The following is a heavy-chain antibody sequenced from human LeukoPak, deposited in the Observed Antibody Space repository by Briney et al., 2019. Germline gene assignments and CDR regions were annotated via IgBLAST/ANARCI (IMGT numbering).Heavy chain of an antibody. D-gene: IGHD6-19*01. J-gene: IGHJ4*02. CDR3: ASGRVAVAGKAWDY. V-gene: IGHV4-30-4*01. CDR1: GDSISSGDYF. CDR2: IYYSGST. Sequence: SETLSLTCTVSGDSISSGDYFWSWIRQPPGKGLEWIGYIYYSGSTYHNPSLKSRLTISLDTSKNQFSLKLSSVTAADTAVYYCASGRVAVAGKAWDYWGQGTLVTVSS.